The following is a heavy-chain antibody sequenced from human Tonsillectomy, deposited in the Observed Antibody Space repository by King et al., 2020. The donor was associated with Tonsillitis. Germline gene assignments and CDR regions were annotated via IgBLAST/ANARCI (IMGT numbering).Heavy chain of an antibody. Sequence: VQLVESGGGLVQPGGSLRLSCAASGFTFDNFAMRWVRQAPGMGLEWVSRITHIGDYTYYAGSVKGRFTISRDSSRNTLYLRMNSLRVVDTAIYFCAKVHGTPFWGQGTLVTVSS. J-gene: IGHJ4*02. CDR2: ITHIGDYT. CDR3: AKVHGTPF. D-gene: IGHD1-26*01. CDR1: GFTFDNFA. V-gene: IGHV3-23*04.